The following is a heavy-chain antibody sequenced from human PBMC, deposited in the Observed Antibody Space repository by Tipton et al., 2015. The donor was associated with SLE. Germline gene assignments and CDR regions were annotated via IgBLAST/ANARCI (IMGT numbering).Heavy chain of an antibody. J-gene: IGHJ4*02. V-gene: IGHV3-33*08. D-gene: IGHD1-26*01. CDR3: ARADAVGAARGIDY. CDR2: IWYDGSNK. CDR1: GFTFSSYG. Sequence: SLRLSCAASGFTFSSYGMHWVRQAPGKGLEWVAVIWYDGSNKYYADSVKGRFTISRDNAKKSLYLQMNRLRAEDTALYYCARADAVGAARGIDYWGQGTLVTVAS.